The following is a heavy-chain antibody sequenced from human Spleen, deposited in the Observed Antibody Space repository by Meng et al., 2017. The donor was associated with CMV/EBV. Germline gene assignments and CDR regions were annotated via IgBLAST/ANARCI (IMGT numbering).Heavy chain of an antibody. V-gene: IGHV3-48*04. CDR3: ARGGSGSYYIYYYYYGMDV. D-gene: IGHD3-10*01. CDR2: ISSSGSTI. CDR1: GFTFSSYW. J-gene: IGHJ6*02. Sequence: GESLKISCAASGFTFSSYWMHWVRQAPGKGLEWVSYISSSGSTIYYADSVKGRFTISRDNAKNSLYLQMNSLRAEDTAVYYCARGGSGSYYIYYYYYGMDVWGQGTTVTVSS.